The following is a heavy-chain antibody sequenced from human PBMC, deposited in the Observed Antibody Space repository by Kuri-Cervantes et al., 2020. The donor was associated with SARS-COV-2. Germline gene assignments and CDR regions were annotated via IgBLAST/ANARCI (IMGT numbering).Heavy chain of an antibody. CDR1: GGSFSGYY. CDR3: ARDPRHYCSSTSCYSYYGMDV. Sequence: ESLKISCAVYGGSFSGYYWSWIRQPPGKGLEWIGYIYYSGSTNYNPSLKSRVTISVDTSKNQFSLKLSSVTAADTAVYYCARDPRHYCSSTSCYSYYGMDVWGQGTTVTVSS. J-gene: IGHJ6*02. D-gene: IGHD2-2*02. V-gene: IGHV4-59*01. CDR2: IYYSGST.